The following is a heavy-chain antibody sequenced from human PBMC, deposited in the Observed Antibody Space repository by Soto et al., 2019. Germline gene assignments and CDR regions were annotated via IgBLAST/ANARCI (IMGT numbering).Heavy chain of an antibody. CDR2: IYPGDSDT. V-gene: IGHV5-51*01. J-gene: IGHJ4*02. CDR1: GYRFTSYW. CDR3: ARPTPFGSGYGLFDY. D-gene: IGHD4-17*01. Sequence: PGESLKISCKGSGYRFTSYWIGWVRQMPGKGLEWMGTIYPGDSDTRYSPSLQGQVTISADNSISTAYLEWSSLKDSDTAIYYCARPTPFGSGYGLFDYWGQGTPVTVSS.